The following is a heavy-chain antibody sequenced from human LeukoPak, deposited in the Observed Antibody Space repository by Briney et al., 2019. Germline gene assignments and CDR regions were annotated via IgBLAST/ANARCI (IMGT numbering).Heavy chain of an antibody. CDR3: ARYYGSGSLFDY. CDR2: IYYSGST. J-gene: IGHJ4*02. CDR1: GFTVSSNY. V-gene: IGHV4-39*07. D-gene: IGHD3-10*01. Sequence: PGGSLRLSCAASGFTVSSNYMSWVRQPPGKGLEWIGSIYYSGSTYYNPSLKSRVTISVDTSKNQFSLKLSSVTAADTAVYYCARYYGSGSLFDYWGQGTLVTVSS.